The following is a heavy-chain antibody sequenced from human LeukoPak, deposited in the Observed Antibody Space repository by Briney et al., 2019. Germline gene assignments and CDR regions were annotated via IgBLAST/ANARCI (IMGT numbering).Heavy chain of an antibody. D-gene: IGHD5-12*01. CDR1: GGSLSSYY. J-gene: IGHJ3*02. CDR2: IYYSGSN. V-gene: IGHV4-59*01. Sequence: PSESLSLTCPVAGGSLSSYYWSWIRPPAGKGLEWIGSIYYSGSNNYNTSLKSRLPISVGRSKNQSSWKLASVNAADTAVYYCARARVGLRLYAFDIWGQGTMVTVSS. CDR3: ARARVGLRLYAFDI.